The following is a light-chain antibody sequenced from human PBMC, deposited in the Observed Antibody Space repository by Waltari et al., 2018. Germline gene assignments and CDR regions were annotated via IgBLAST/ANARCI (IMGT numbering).Light chain of an antibody. J-gene: IGKJ4*01. V-gene: IGKV3-15*01. CDR2: GAS. CDR1: HSISSH. CDR3: QEYDRWART. Sequence: EIVLTQSPATLSVSPGETATLSCRASHSISSHLAWYQQKPGQPPRLLIYGASTCATASPARVGGRGCGTEFTLSISSLQSEDCAVYYGQEYDRWARTFGGGTKVEIK.